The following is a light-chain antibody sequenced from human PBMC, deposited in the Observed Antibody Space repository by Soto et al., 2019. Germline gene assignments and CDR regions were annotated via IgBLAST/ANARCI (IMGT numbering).Light chain of an antibody. CDR1: QSVPRSY. CDR2: GTS. Sequence: IVLTQSPGTLSLSPGDRATLSCRASQSVPRSYLAWYQQKPGQAPRLLIYGTSSRATGIPDRFSGSGSGTDFTLTISRLEPEEFAVFYCQQYGSSITFGQGTRLEIK. V-gene: IGKV3-20*01. J-gene: IGKJ5*01. CDR3: QQYGSSIT.